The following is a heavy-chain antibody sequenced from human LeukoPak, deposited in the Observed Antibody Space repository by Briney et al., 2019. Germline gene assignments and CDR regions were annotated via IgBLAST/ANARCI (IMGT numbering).Heavy chain of an antibody. V-gene: IGHV3-30-3*01. CDR3: AKDIGQWLESPFDY. CDR1: GFTFSSYA. D-gene: IGHD6-19*01. CDR2: ISYDGSNK. J-gene: IGHJ4*02. Sequence: GGSLRLSCAASGFTFSSYAMHWVRQAPGKGLEWAAVISYDGSNKYYADSVKGRFTISRDNAKNSLYLQMNSLRAEDTALYYCAKDIGQWLESPFDYWGQGTLVTVSS.